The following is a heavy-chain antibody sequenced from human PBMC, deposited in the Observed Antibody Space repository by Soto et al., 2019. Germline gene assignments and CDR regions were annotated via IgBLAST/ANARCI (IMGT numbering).Heavy chain of an antibody. CDR3: TTESLSSGWFDY. Sequence: EVQLVESGGGLVQPGGSLRLSCAASGFTFSNAWMSWVRQAPGKGLEWVGRIKSKTDGGTTDYAAPVKGRFTISRDDSKNTLYLQMNSLKTEDTAVYYCTTESLSSGWFDYWGQGTLVTVSS. V-gene: IGHV3-15*01. CDR2: IKSKTDGGTT. CDR1: GFTFSNAW. J-gene: IGHJ4*02. D-gene: IGHD6-19*01.